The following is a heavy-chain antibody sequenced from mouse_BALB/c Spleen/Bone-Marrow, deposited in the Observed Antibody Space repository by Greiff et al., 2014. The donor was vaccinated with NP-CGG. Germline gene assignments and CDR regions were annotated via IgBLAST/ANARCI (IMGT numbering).Heavy chain of an antibody. D-gene: IGHD2-1*01. CDR1: GFNFKDYY. CDR3: ARSGYGNYGY. J-gene: IGHJ2*01. CDR2: IDPENGNT. Sequence: DVKLQESGAELVRPGALVKLSCNASGFNFKDYYMHWVKQRPEQGLEWIGWIDPENGNTIYDPKFQGKASITADTSSNTAYLQLSSLTSEDTSVYYWARSGYGNYGYWGQGTTLTVSS. V-gene: IGHV14-1*02.